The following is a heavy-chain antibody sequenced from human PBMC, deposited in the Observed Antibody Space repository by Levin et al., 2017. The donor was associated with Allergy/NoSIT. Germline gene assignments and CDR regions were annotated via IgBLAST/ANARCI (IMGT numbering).Heavy chain of an antibody. D-gene: IGHD6-19*01. CDR3: ARLYSSGWYSDWYFDL. CDR1: GFTFSSYW. J-gene: IGHJ2*01. CDR2: IKQDGSEK. Sequence: GGSLRLSCAASGFTFSSYWMSWVRQAPGKGLEWVANIKQDGSEKYYVDSVKGRFTISRDNAKNSLYLQMNSLRAEDTAVYYCARLYSSGWYSDWYFDLWGRGTLVTVSS. V-gene: IGHV3-7*01.